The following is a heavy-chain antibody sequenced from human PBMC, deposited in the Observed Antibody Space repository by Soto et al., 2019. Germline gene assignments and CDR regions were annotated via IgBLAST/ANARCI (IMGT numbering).Heavy chain of an antibody. CDR3: TRRYNWNDYYFDP. CDR2: SYYSGTS. J-gene: IGHJ5*02. CDR1: GGSIRVQSYY. D-gene: IGHD1-20*01. V-gene: IGHV4-39*01. Sequence: PSATLSLTCTVSGGSIRVQSYYWTWIRQTPGKGLEWVGSSYYSGTSYFNPALKGRVTISVDTSTNQFSLRLTSVTAADTAVYYCTRRYNWNDYYFDPWGQGTLVTVS.